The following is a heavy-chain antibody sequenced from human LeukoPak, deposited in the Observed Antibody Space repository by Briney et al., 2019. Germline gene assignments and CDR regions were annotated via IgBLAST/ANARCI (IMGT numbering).Heavy chain of an antibody. CDR1: GFTFSSYA. Sequence: GGSLRFSCAASGFTFSSYAMSWVRQAPGKGLEWVSAISGSGGSTYYADSVKGRFTISRDNSKNTLYLQMNSLRAEDTAVYYCSRTGVNTAFDIWGQGTMLTVSS. D-gene: IGHD3-10*01. V-gene: IGHV3-23*01. CDR3: SRTGVNTAFDI. J-gene: IGHJ3*02. CDR2: ISGSGGST.